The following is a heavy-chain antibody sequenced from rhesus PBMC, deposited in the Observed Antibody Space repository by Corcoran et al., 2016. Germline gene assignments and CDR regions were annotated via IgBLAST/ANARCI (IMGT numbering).Heavy chain of an antibody. CDR1: GGSFSGYY. CDR2: ISGSRGSN. CDR3: ARVKVLEWLWWDY. D-gene: IGHD3-3*01. V-gene: IGHV4-165*01. J-gene: IGHJ4*01. Sequence: VQLQESGPGLVKPSETLSLTCAVSGGSFSGYYWGWIRQPPGKGLEWIGYISGSRGSNESNHSLKSRVTSSTDTSKNQLSMKLSAVTAADTAVYYCARVKVLEWLWWDYWGQGVLVTVSS.